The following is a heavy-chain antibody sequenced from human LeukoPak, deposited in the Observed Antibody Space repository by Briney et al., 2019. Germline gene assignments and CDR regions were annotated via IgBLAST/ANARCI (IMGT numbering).Heavy chain of an antibody. Sequence: SETLSLTCAVYGGSFSGYYWRWIRQPPGKGLEWIGEINHSGSTNYNPSLKSRVTISVDTSKNQFYLKLSSVTAADTAVCCCARCPYYGFGGGYYTHAFDIWGQGTMVTVSS. D-gene: IGHD3-3*01. V-gene: IGHV4-34*01. CDR2: INHSGST. CDR1: GGSFSGYY. J-gene: IGHJ3*02. CDR3: ARCPYYGFGGGYYTHAFDI.